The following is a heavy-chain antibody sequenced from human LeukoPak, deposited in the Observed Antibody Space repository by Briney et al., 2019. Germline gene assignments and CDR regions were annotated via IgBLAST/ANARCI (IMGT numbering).Heavy chain of an antibody. CDR1: GFTFSSYW. V-gene: IGHV3-7*01. Sequence: GSLRLSCAASGFTFSSYWMSWVRQAPGKGLEWVANIKQDGSEKYYVDSVKGRFTISRDNAKNSLYLQMNSLRAEDTAVYYCAREGDSSSWYSPYFDYWGQGTLVTVSS. CDR3: AREGDSSSWYSPYFDY. D-gene: IGHD6-13*01. J-gene: IGHJ4*02. CDR2: IKQDGSEK.